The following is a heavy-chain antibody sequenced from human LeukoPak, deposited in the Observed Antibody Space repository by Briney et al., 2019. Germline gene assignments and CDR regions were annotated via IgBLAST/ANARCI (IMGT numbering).Heavy chain of an antibody. CDR3: ARLGVGATRDAFDI. V-gene: IGHV3-20*04. CDR2: INWNGGST. J-gene: IGHJ3*02. Sequence: GGSLRLSCAASGFTFDDYGMSWVRQAPGKGLEWVSGINWNGGSTGYADSVKGRFTISRDNAKNSLYLQMNSLRAEDTALYYCARLGVGATRDAFDIWGQETMVTVSS. CDR1: GFTFDDYG. D-gene: IGHD1-26*01.